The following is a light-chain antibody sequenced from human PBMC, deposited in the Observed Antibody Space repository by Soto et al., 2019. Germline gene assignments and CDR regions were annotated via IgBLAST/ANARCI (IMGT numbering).Light chain of an antibody. CDR1: SSNIGSSY. CDR3: GAWDGSLSGRV. J-gene: IGLJ3*02. V-gene: IGLV1-47*01. CDR2: RND. Sequence: QSVLTQPPSASGTPGQRVTISCSGSSSNIGSSYVYWYRQLPGTAPKILIQRNDQRPSGVPDRFSGSKSGTSASLAISGLRSADEADYYCGAWDGSLSGRVFGGGTKLTVL.